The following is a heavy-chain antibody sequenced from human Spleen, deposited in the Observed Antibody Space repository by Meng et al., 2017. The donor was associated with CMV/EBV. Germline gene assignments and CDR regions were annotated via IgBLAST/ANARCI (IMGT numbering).Heavy chain of an antibody. D-gene: IGHD2-21*01. V-gene: IGHV4-4*02. Sequence: YGGSISSSHGWSWVRQPPGKGLEWIGEIFDSGITYYNPSLKSRVTILLDKSKNHFSLKLNSVTAADTAVYYCARAYCGGDCYSGFDYWGQGTLVTVSS. CDR3: ARAYCGGDCYSGFDY. J-gene: IGHJ4*02. CDR2: IFDSGIT. CDR1: GGSISSSHG.